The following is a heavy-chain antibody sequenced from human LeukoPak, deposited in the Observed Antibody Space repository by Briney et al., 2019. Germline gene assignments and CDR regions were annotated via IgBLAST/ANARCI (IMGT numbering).Heavy chain of an antibody. Sequence: GGSLRLSCAASGFTVSSTYMSWVRQAPGKGLECLSIIYSGGSTYYADSVKGRFTISRDNSKNTLYLQMNSLRAEDTAVYYCASSLEGNFWSGYHFWGQGTLVTVSS. D-gene: IGHD3-3*01. CDR1: GFTVSSTY. CDR2: IYSGGST. V-gene: IGHV3-66*01. J-gene: IGHJ4*02. CDR3: ASSLEGNFWSGYHF.